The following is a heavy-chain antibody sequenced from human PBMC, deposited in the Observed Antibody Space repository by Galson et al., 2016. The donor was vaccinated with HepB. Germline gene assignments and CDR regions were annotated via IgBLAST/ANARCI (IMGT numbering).Heavy chain of an antibody. D-gene: IGHD5-12*01. Sequence: TLSLTCTVSAGSISSGVYYWSWIRQQPGKGLEWIAYIYYSGITHHNPSLKSRVSLAVDTSKNQFSLKLSSVTAADTAVYYCARGYSGYGFDSWGQGTLVTVSS. CDR1: AGSISSGVYY. CDR3: ARGYSGYGFDS. V-gene: IGHV4-31*03. J-gene: IGHJ4*02. CDR2: IYYSGIT.